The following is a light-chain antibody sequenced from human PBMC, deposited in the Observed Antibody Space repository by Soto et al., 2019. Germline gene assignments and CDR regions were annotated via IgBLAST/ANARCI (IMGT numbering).Light chain of an antibody. J-gene: IGLJ1*01. CDR2: EDS. Sequence: SYELTQPPSVSVAPGQTATITCGGNNIGSKSVHWYQQKPGQAPVLVVYEDSDRPSGIPERFSGSNSGNTATLTISSVEAGDEDEYYCQVWDSSSDHYVFGTGTKVTVL. CDR1: NIGSKS. V-gene: IGLV3-21*02. CDR3: QVWDSSSDHYV.